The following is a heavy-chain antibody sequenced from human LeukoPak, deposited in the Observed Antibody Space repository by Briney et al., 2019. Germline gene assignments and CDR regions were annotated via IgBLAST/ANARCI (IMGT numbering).Heavy chain of an antibody. CDR2: IVGSGGAT. D-gene: IGHD6-19*01. CDR3: AKARLSTGWAYNDY. Sequence: GGSLRLSCAASGFTFTNYAMSWVRQAPGKGLEWASAIVGSGGATFYADSVKGRFTISRDNSKNTVFLQMNSLRAEDTAVYYCAKARLSTGWAYNDYWGPGTLVTVSS. V-gene: IGHV3-23*01. J-gene: IGHJ4*02. CDR1: GFTFTNYA.